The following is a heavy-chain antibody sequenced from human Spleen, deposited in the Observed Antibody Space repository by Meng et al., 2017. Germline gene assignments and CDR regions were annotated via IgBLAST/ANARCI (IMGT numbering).Heavy chain of an antibody. CDR3: ARVGSYRGYNY. CDR1: GGSFSGYY. CDR2: INHSGST. J-gene: IGHJ4*02. V-gene: IGHV4-34*01. Sequence: QVQLQQWGAGLLKPSATLSLTCAVYGGSFSGYYWSWIRQPPGKGLEWIGEINHSGSTNYNPSLKSRVTISVDTSKNQFSLKLSSVTAADTAVYYCARVGSYRGYNYWGQGTLVTVSS. D-gene: IGHD3-10*01.